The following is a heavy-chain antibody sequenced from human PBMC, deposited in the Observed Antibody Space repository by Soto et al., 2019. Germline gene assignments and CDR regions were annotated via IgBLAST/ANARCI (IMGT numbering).Heavy chain of an antibody. D-gene: IGHD6-19*01. J-gene: IGHJ5*02. CDR1: GDTSDSFS. CDR2: IIPMFGTG. CDR3: ARENRDDNSGWYSSSDWFDP. Sequence: SVKVSCKASGDTSDSFSISWVRQAPGQGLGWMGGIIPMFGTGNYAQKFQGRLTITADESTGTSYMDLKSLRSEDTAVYFCARENRDDNSGWYSSSDWFDPWGQGTLVTVSS. V-gene: IGHV1-69*13.